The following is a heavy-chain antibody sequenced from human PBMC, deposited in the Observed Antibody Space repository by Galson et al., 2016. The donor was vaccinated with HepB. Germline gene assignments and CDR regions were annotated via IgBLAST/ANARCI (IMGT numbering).Heavy chain of an antibody. CDR3: ARDTKDFWP. V-gene: IGHV3-21*01. J-gene: IGHJ5*02. CDR1: GFSFSSYS. Sequence: SLRLSCAASGFSFSSYSMNWVRQAPGKGLEWVSTISRTSSYKHYADSVKGRFTISRDNAKNSLFLQMNSLTVEDTAVYYCARDTKDFWPWGQGGLVTVSS. D-gene: IGHD3-3*01. CDR2: ISRTSSYK.